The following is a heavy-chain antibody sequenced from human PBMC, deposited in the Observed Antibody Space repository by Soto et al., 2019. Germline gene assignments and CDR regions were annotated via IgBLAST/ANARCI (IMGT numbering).Heavy chain of an antibody. CDR3: ARGQLDTVNWFDP. CDR1: GGSFSGYY. V-gene: IGHV4-34*01. Sequence: PSETLSLTCAVYGGSFSGYYWSWIRQPPGKGLEWIGEINHSGSTNYSPSLKSRVTISVDTSKNQFSLKLSSVTAADTAVYYCARGQLDTVNWFDPWGQGTLVTVSS. D-gene: IGHD5-18*01. CDR2: INHSGST. J-gene: IGHJ5*02.